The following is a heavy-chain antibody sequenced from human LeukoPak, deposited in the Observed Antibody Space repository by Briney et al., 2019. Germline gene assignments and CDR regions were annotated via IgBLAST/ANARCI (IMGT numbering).Heavy chain of an antibody. CDR3: ARALGPYCSSTSCRIYYYYYMDV. V-gene: IGHV4-39*07. CDR2: IYYSGST. Sequence: SETLSLTCTVSGGSISSSTYYWGWIRQSPGKGLEWMGTIYYSGSTYYNPSLKSRVTISVDTSKNQFSLKLSSVTAADTAVYYCARALGPYCSSTSCRIYYYYYMDVWGKGTTVTVSS. CDR1: GGSISSSTYY. D-gene: IGHD2-2*01. J-gene: IGHJ6*03.